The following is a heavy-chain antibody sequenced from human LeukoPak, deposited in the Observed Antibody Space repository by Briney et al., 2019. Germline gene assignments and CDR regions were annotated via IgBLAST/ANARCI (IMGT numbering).Heavy chain of an antibody. J-gene: IGHJ6*02. CDR3: ARELALYDIVVVPAASMDV. CDR2: ISAYNGNT. D-gene: IGHD2-2*01. V-gene: IGHV1-18*01. CDR1: GYTFTSYG. Sequence: GASVKVSCKASGYTFTSYGISWVRQAPGQGLEWMGWISAYNGNTNYAQKLQGRVTMTTDTSTSTAYMELRSLRSDDTAVYYCARELALYDIVVVPAASMDVWGQGTTVTVSS.